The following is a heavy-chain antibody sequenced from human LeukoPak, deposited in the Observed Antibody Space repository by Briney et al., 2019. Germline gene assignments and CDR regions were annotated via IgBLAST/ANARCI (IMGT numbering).Heavy chain of an antibody. D-gene: IGHD6-19*01. J-gene: IGHJ5*02. Sequence: QTGGSLRLSCAASGFPFSGYGMHWVRQAPGKGLEWVAFIRYDESNKYYADSVKGRFTLSRDNSKNTLYLQMNSLRAEDTAVYYCAKDGPYSSGFDPWGQGTLVTVSS. CDR3: AKDGPYSSGFDP. CDR1: GFPFSGYG. V-gene: IGHV3-30*02. CDR2: IRYDESNK.